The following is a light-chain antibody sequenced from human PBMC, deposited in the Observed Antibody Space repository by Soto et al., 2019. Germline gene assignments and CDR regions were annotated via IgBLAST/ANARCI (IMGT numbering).Light chain of an antibody. J-gene: IGLJ3*02. CDR3: TSYVGNDIWV. CDR2: EVT. Sequence: QSALTQPPSASGSPGQSVTISCTGTSSDVGAYKYVSWYQQYPGKAPKLMIYEVTKRPPGVPDRFSGSKSGNTASLTVSGLQAEDEADYYCTSYVGNDIWVFGGGTNVTVL. CDR1: SSDVGAYKY. V-gene: IGLV2-8*01.